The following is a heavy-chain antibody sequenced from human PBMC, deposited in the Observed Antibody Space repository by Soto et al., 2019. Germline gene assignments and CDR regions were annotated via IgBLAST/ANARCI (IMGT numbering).Heavy chain of an antibody. Sequence: SDTLSLTCTVSGLPAFNRTFFRCWIRQPPGMALEWIGSVHYTGVTYYNPSLEGRATISVDRSTNQFFLTLTSLTASDTAVYFCANHKWYLGDNFFHPWGQG. CDR1: GLPAFNRTFF. CDR3: ANHKWYLGDNFFHP. CDR2: VHYTGVT. J-gene: IGHJ5*02. D-gene: IGHD1-26*01. V-gene: IGHV4-39*01.